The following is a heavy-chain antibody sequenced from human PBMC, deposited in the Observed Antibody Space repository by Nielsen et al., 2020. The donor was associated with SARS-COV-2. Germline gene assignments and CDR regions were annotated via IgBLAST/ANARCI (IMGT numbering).Heavy chain of an antibody. J-gene: IGHJ4*02. V-gene: IGHV3-21*01. CDR3: ARVPGYSGPFDY. D-gene: IGHD5-12*01. CDR1: GFTFSSYS. CDR2: ISSSSSYI. Sequence: GESLKISCAASGFTFSSYSMNWVRQAPGKGLEWVSSISSSSSYIYYADSVKGRFTISRDNAKNLLYLQMNSLSAEDTAVYYCARVPGYSGPFDYWGQGTLVTVSS.